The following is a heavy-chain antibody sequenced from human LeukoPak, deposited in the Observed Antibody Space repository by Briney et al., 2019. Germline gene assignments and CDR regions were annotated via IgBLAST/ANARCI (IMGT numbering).Heavy chain of an antibody. V-gene: IGHV1-2*04. Sequence: ASVKVSCKASGYTFTGYYMHWVRQAPGQGLEWMGWINPNSGGTNYAQKFQGWVTMTRDTSISTAYMELSRLRSDDTAVYYCARGATLLTRGYPKRDAFDIWGQGTMVTVSS. J-gene: IGHJ3*02. CDR3: ARGATLLTRGYPKRDAFDI. CDR1: GYTFTGYY. CDR2: INPNSGGT. D-gene: IGHD3-22*01.